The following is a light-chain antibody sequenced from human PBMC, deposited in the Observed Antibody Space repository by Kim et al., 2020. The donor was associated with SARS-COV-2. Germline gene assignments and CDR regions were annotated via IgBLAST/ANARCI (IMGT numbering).Light chain of an antibody. CDR2: DAS. CDR3: QQYNSYSRT. CDR1: QSISNW. V-gene: IGKV1-5*01. Sequence: DIQMTQSPSTLSASVGDRVTITCRASQSISNWLAWYQQKPGKAPKLLIYDASNLESGVPSRFSGSGSGTEFTLTISSLQPDDFATYHCQQYNSYSRTFGQGTQVDI. J-gene: IGKJ1*01.